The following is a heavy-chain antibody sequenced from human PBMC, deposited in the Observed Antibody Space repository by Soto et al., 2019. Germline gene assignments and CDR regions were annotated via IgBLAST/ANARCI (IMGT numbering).Heavy chain of an antibody. D-gene: IGHD3-9*01. CDR3: ARVLTGAFDY. J-gene: IGHJ4*02. Sequence: EVQLVESGGGLVQPGGSLRLSCAASGFTFSRYWMSWVRQAPGKGLEWVANIKQEGSEKYYVDSVKGRFTISRDNAKNSLYLQMNSLRAEDTAVYYLARVLTGAFDYWGQGTLVTVSS. CDR2: IKQEGSEK. CDR1: GFTFSRYW. V-gene: IGHV3-7*01.